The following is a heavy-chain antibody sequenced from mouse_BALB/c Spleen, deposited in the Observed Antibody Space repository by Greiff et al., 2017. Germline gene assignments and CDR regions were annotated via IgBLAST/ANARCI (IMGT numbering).Heavy chain of an antibody. Sequence: EVKLVESGGGLVKPGGSLKLSCAASGFAFSSYDMSWVRQTPEKRLEWVAYISSGGGSTYYPDTVKGRFTISRDNAKNTLYLQMSSLKSEDTAMYYCARRGANWDVYFDYWGQGTTLTVSS. V-gene: IGHV5-12-1*01. J-gene: IGHJ2*01. CDR3: ARRGANWDVYFDY. CDR2: ISSGGGST. D-gene: IGHD4-1*01. CDR1: GFAFSSYD.